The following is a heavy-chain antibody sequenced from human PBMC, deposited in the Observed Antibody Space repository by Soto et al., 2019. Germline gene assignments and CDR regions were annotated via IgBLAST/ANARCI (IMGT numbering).Heavy chain of an antibody. V-gene: IGHV4-39*01. Sequence: PSETLSLTCTVSGGSISSSSYYWGWIRQPPGKGLEWIGSIYYSGSTYYNPSLKSRVTISVDTSKNQFSLKLSSVTAADTAVYYCARHRYYDILTGYLDAFDISGQGTMVTVSS. CDR1: GGSISSSSYY. J-gene: IGHJ3*02. D-gene: IGHD3-9*01. CDR3: ARHRYYDILTGYLDAFDI. CDR2: IYYSGST.